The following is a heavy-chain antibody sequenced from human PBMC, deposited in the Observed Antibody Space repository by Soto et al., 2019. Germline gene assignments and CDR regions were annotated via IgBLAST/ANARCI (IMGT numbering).Heavy chain of an antibody. CDR2: MNPNSGNT. Sequence: GASVKVSCKASGYTFTSYDINWVRQATGQGLEWMGWMNPNSGNTGYAQKFQGRVTMTRNTSISTAYMELSSLRSEDTAVYYCARAIGLLWFGELSGGIDAFDIWGQGTMVTGSS. J-gene: IGHJ3*02. D-gene: IGHD3-10*01. CDR1: GYTFTSYD. CDR3: ARAIGLLWFGELSGGIDAFDI. V-gene: IGHV1-8*01.